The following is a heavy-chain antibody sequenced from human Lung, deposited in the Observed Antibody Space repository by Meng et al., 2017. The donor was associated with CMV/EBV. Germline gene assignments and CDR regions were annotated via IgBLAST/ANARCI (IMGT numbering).Heavy chain of an antibody. CDR3: AKSSDNGWSS. CDR2: VNPVSDDT. V-gene: IGHV1-2*06. J-gene: IGHJ4*01. CDR1: GYTFSGFY. Sequence: VQLVQSGAEVKRPGASVKISCQASGYTFSGFYMNWARQAPGHGLEWLGRVNPVSDDTHYAQKFVGRLTVTRGATINTAFMESTSLRPDDTAVYYCAKSSDNGWSSWGPGTLVTVSS. D-gene: IGHD6-19*01.